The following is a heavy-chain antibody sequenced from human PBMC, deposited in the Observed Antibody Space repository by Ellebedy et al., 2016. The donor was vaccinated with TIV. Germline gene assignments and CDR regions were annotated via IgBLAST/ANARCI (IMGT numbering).Heavy chain of an antibody. CDR1: GYTFTSYY. J-gene: IGHJ6*02. D-gene: IGHD4-17*01. CDR3: ARYGDYGDYYGMDV. V-gene: IGHV1-46*01. Sequence: AASVKVSCKASGYTFTSYYMHWVRQAPGQGLEWMGIITPSGGNTNYAQKLQGRVTMTTDTSTSTAYMDLRSLRSDDTAVYYCARYGDYGDYYGMDVWGQGTTVTVSS. CDR2: ITPSGGNT.